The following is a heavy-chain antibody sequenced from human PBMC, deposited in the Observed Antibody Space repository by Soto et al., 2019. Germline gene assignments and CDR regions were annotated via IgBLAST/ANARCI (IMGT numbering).Heavy chain of an antibody. CDR1: GFTFSSYS. J-gene: IGHJ6*03. D-gene: IGHD3-3*01. CDR3: SRLGRVTISHMDV. CDR2: ISSSSSTI. Sequence: GGSLRLSCAAAGFTFSSYSMNWVRQAPGKGLEWVSYISSSSSTIYCADSVKGRFTISRDNAKNSLYLQMNSLRAEDTAVYYCSRLGRVTISHMDVWGKGTTVTVSS. V-gene: IGHV3-48*01.